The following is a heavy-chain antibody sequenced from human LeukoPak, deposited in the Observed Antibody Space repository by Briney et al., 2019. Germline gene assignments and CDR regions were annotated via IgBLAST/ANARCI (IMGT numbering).Heavy chain of an antibody. CDR2: INHSGST. CDR3: AKSYKVIVEGYKSGYYFDY. Sequence: SETLSLTCAVYGGSFSGYYWSWIRQPPGKGLEWIGEINHSGSTNYNPSLKSRVTISVDTSKNQFSLKLSSVTAADTAVYYCAKSYKVIVEGYKSGYYFDYWGQGTLVTVSS. D-gene: IGHD3-22*01. CDR1: GGSFSGYY. J-gene: IGHJ4*02. V-gene: IGHV4-34*01.